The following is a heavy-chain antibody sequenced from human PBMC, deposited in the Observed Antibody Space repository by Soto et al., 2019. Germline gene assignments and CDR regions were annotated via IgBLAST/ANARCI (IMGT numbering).Heavy chain of an antibody. J-gene: IGHJ6*02. CDR1: GFTFSSYA. V-gene: IGHV3-23*01. Sequence: EVQVLESGGGLVQPGGSLRLSCAVSGFTFSSYAMSWVRQAPGKGLEWVSGISGSGGSTYYADSVKGRFTISRDNSKNTLYLQMNGQIDEDTALYYCAEDRSGTSLRYGMDVWGQGTTVTVSS. CDR3: AEDRSGTSLRYGMDV. CDR2: ISGSGGST. D-gene: IGHD2-2*01.